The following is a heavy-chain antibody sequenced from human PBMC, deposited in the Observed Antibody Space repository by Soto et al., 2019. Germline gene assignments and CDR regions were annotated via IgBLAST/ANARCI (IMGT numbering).Heavy chain of an antibody. J-gene: IGHJ3*01. D-gene: IGHD3-22*01. V-gene: IGHV3-9*01. Sequence: SLRLSCAASGFTFDDYAMHWVRQAPGKGLEWVSGISWNSGSIAYAASVKGRFTISRDDAKNSLYLEMNSLRPEDTALYYCARGGTLISAFDFWGQGAVVTVSS. CDR1: GFTFDDYA. CDR2: ISWNSGSI. CDR3: ARGGTLISAFDF.